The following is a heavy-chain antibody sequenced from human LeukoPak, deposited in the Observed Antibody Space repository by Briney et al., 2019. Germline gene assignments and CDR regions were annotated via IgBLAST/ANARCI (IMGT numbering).Heavy chain of an antibody. D-gene: IGHD1-14*01. V-gene: IGHV3-66*01. CDR1: GFTVSNYY. Sequence: GGSLRLSCAASGFTVSNYYMSWVRQAPGKGLQWVSVIYTGGSTYYADSVKGRFTISRDNSKNTLYLQMNSLRAEDTAVHYCARGGPGTTFDSWGQGTLVTVSS. J-gene: IGHJ4*02. CDR3: ARGGPGTTFDS. CDR2: IYTGGST.